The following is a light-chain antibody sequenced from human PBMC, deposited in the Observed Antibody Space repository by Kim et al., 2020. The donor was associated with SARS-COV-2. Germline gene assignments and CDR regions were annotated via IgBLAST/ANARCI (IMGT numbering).Light chain of an antibody. Sequence: LSPGERATLSCRASQSVSSSYLAWYQQKPGQAPRLLIYGASNRATGIPDRFSGSGSGTDFTLTISRLEPEDFAVYYCQQYANSPRTFGQGTKLEI. CDR3: QQYANSPRT. V-gene: IGKV3-20*01. CDR1: QSVSSSY. CDR2: GAS. J-gene: IGKJ2*01.